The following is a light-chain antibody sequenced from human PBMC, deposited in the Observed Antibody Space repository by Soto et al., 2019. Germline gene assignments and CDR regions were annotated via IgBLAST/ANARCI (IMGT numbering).Light chain of an antibody. CDR1: HSISNW. J-gene: IGKJ4*01. CDR2: KAS. V-gene: IGKV1-5*03. Sequence: DIQMTQSPATLPASVGDRVTITCRASHSISNWLAWYQQKPGKAPNLLIYKASSLQTRVPSRFRGSGSGTEFPLTIFSLPPEDFAVYYCQQNNSYPLSFGGGTTVETK. CDR3: QQNNSYPLS.